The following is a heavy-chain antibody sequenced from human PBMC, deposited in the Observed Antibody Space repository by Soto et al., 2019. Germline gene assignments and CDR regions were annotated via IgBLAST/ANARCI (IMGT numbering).Heavy chain of an antibody. CDR2: INHSGST. CDR1: GGSFSGYY. J-gene: IGHJ5*02. D-gene: IGHD6-13*01. Sequence: SATLSLTCAGYGGSFSGYYWSWIRQPPGKGLEWIGEINHSGSTNYNPSLKSRVTISVDTSKNQFSLKLSSVTAADTAVYYCARGFSGSTSSWYQTWGQGTLVTVSS. CDR3: ARGFSGSTSSWYQT. V-gene: IGHV4-34*01.